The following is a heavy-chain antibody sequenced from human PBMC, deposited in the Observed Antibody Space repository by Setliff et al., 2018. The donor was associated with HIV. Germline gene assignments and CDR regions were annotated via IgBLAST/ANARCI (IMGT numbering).Heavy chain of an antibody. J-gene: IGHJ4*02. D-gene: IGHD3-9*01. CDR1: GFTFSSYA. CDR3: ARDRTYYDILTGYYGLDY. V-gene: IGHV3-23*01. CDR2: LSGSGGST. Sequence: PGGSLRLSCAASGFTFSSYAMTWVRQAPGKGLEWVAALSGSGGSTYYADSVKGRFTISRDNSKNTLYLQMNSLRAEDTAVYYCARDRTYYDILTGYYGLDYWGQGTLVTVSS.